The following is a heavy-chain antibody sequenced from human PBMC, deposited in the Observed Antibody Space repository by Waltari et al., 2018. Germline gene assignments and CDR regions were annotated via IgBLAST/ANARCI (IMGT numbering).Heavy chain of an antibody. Sequence: EVQLVESGGGLAQPGGSLRLSCAAPGFPFSGYDMMWVRQAPGKGLESVSYISSGITIYYADSVKGRFTISRDNARNSLFLQMTSLRVEDTAVYYCARRGGIVTPLDVWGKGTTVTVSS. CDR1: GFPFSGYD. D-gene: IGHD1-26*01. CDR2: ISSGITI. CDR3: ARRGGIVTPLDV. J-gene: IGHJ6*03. V-gene: IGHV3-48*03.